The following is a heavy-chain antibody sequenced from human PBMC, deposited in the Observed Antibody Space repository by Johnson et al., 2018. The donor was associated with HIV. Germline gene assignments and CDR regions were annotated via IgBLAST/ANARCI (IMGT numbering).Heavy chain of an antibody. V-gene: IGHV3-9*01. CDR2: I. Sequence: VLLVESGGGLVQPGRSLRLSCAASAFPFDDHALHWVRQTPGKGLQWFSIILKGRFTISRDNAKNDLDLQMHSLRPEDTAVYYCAKDYEWFGEFVDAFDIWGQGTMVTVSS. CDR3: AKDYEWFGEFVDAFDI. CDR1: AFPFDDHA. D-gene: IGHD3-10*01. J-gene: IGHJ3*02.